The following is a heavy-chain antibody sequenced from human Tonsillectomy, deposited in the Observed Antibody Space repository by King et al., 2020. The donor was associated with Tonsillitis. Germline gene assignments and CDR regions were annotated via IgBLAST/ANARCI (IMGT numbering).Heavy chain of an antibody. D-gene: IGHD3-3*01. V-gene: IGHV3-23*04. CDR3: AKAASRITISILYYFDQ. J-gene: IGHJ1*01. CDR2: ISNSGGST. CDR1: GFTFSNYA. Sequence: VQLVESGGSLVQPGGSLRLSCEASGFTFSNYAMNWVRQAPGKGLEWVSGISNSGGSTYYADSVKGRFTISRDNSKNTLFLQMNSLRAEDTAVYSCAKAASRITISILYYFDQWGHGALVTVSS.